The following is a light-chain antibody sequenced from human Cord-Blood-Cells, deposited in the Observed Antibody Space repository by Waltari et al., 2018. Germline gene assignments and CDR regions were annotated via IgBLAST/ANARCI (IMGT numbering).Light chain of an antibody. CDR1: ISDVGSYNR. CDR2: EVS. J-gene: IGLJ2*01. CDR3: SSYTSSSTLV. V-gene: IGLV2-18*02. Sequence: QSALTQPPSVSGSTGQSVTISCTGPISDVGSYNRVAWYQQPPGTAPKLMIYEVSNRPSGVPDRFSGSKSGNTASLTISGLQAEDEADYYCSSYTSSSTLVFGGGTKLTVL.